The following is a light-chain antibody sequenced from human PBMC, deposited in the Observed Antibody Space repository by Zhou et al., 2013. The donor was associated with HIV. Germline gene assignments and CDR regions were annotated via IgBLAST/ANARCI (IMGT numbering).Light chain of an antibody. CDR3: QQSYSTRRT. CDR2: AAS. CDR1: GDYGSW. J-gene: IGKJ1*01. V-gene: IGKV1-39*01. Sequence: DIQLTQSPSVLSASVGDRVTITCRANGDYGSWLAWYQQKPGKAPKLLIYAASSLQSGVPSRFSGSGSGTDFTLTITSLQPEDFATYYCQQSYSTRRTFGQGTRVEI.